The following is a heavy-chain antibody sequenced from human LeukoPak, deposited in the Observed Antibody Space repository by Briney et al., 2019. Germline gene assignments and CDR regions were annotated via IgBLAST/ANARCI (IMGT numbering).Heavy chain of an antibody. CDR3: ARDTPYCGGDCYFS. Sequence: SVKVSCKASGGTFSSYAISWVRQAPGQGLEWMGGIIPIFGTANYAQKFQGRVTITTDEYTSTAYMELSSLRSEDTAVYYCARDTPYCGGDCYFSWGQGTLVTVSS. CDR1: GGTFSSYA. V-gene: IGHV1-69*05. D-gene: IGHD2-21*02. J-gene: IGHJ5*02. CDR2: IIPIFGTA.